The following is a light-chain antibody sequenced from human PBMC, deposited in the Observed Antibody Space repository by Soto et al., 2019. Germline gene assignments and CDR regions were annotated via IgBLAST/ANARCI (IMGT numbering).Light chain of an antibody. CDR1: QSVSSN. Sequence: EIVMTQSPATLSVSPGERATLSCRASQSVSSNLAWYQQKPGQVPRLLIYDASTRATGIPARFSGSGSGTEFTLTISSLQSEDFAVYYCQHYNNWPITFGQGTRLEIK. CDR2: DAS. CDR3: QHYNNWPIT. J-gene: IGKJ5*01. V-gene: IGKV3D-15*01.